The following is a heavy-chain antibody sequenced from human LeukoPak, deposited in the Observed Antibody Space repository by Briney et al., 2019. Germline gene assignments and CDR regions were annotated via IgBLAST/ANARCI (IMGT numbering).Heavy chain of an antibody. J-gene: IGHJ5*02. D-gene: IGHD3-3*01. CDR1: GFTFSSYW. CDR3: ASTYYDFWSGYSSPFDL. CDR2: IKQDGSEK. V-gene: IGHV3-7*01. Sequence: PEGSLRLSCAASGFTFSSYWMPWVRQAPGKGLEWVANIKQDGSEKYYVDSVKGRFTIPRDNAKNSLYLQMNSLRAEDTAVYYCASTYYDFWSGYSSPFDLWGQGTLVTVSS.